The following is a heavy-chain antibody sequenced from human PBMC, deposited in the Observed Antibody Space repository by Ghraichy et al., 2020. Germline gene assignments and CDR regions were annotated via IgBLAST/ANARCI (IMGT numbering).Heavy chain of an antibody. J-gene: IGHJ4*02. Sequence: GGSLRLSCAASGFTFSSYAMSWVRQAPGKGLEWVSAISGSGGSTYYADSVKGRFTISRDNSKNTLYLQMNSLRAEDTAVYYCARITMIVVVSPYFDYWGQGTLVTVSS. CDR3: ARITMIVVVSPYFDY. CDR1: GFTFSSYA. V-gene: IGHV3-23*01. D-gene: IGHD3-22*01. CDR2: ISGSGGST.